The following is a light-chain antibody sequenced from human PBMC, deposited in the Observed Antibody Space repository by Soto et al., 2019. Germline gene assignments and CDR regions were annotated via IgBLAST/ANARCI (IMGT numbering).Light chain of an antibody. CDR2: DAS. CDR1: QSVSSN. CDR3: QQRSNWLWT. V-gene: IGKV3-11*01. J-gene: IGKJ1*01. Sequence: EIVLTQSPATLSLSPGERATLSCRASQSVSSNLAWYQQKPGQAPRLLIYDASNRATGIPARFSGSGSGTDFPLTISSLEPEDFAVYYCQQRSNWLWTFGQGTKVEIK.